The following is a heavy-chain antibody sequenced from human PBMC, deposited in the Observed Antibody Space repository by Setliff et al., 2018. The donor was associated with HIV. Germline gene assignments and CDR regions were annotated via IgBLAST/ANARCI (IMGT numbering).Heavy chain of an antibody. CDR1: GASVTNVLYY. CDR3: AREREAWSAYDS. J-gene: IGHJ5*02. CDR2: IYTSGNSRYI. D-gene: IGHD3-3*01. Sequence: TLSLTCTVSGASVTNVLYYWSWLRQPAGKGLEWIGHIYTSGNSRYINYNSSLESRVAISLDTSSNQFSLKLSSVTAADTAVYHCAREREAWSAYDSWGQGTLVTVSS. V-gene: IGHV4-61*09.